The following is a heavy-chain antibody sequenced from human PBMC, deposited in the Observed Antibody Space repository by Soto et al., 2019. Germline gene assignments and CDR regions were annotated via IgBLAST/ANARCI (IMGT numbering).Heavy chain of an antibody. V-gene: IGHV3-30*18. CDR1: GFTFSSYG. CDR3: AKDSSDYGDYLGSFDY. J-gene: IGHJ4*02. Sequence: GGSLRLSCAASGFTFSSYGMHWVRQAPGKGLEWVAVISYDGSNKYYADSVKGRFTISRDNAKNSLYLQMNSLRAEDTALYYCAKDSSDYGDYLGSFDYWGQGTLVTVSS. CDR2: ISYDGSNK. D-gene: IGHD4-17*01.